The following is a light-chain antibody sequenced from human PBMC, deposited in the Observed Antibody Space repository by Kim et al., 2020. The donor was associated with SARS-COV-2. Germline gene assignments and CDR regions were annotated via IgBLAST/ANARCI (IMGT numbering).Light chain of an antibody. CDR1: VLAKKY. J-gene: IGLJ3*02. Sequence: SYELTQPSSVSVSPGQTARITCSGDVLAKKYARWFQQKPGQAPVLVIYQDSERPSGSPERFSGSSSGTTVTLTVSGAQVVCRDGYYCYSAAANNWV. V-gene: IGLV3-27*01. CDR3: YSAAANNWV. CDR2: QDS.